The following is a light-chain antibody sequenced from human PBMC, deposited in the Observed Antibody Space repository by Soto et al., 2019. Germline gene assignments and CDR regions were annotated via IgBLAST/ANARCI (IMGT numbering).Light chain of an antibody. J-gene: IGLJ3*02. Sequence: QSVLTQPPSASGTPGQRVTISCSGCNSNIGSTTVNWYQQFPGTAPKLLIYTINQRPSGVPDRFSGSRSGTSASLAISGLQSEDEADSYCASWDDSLSGVVFGGGTKVTVL. V-gene: IGLV1-44*01. CDR3: ASWDDSLSGVV. CDR2: TIN. CDR1: NSNIGSTT.